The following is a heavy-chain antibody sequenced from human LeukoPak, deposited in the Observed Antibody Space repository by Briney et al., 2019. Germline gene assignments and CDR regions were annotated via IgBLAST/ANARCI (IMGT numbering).Heavy chain of an antibody. CDR3: ARATYSLDNSGGYYFDS. Sequence: GASVKVPCKASGYTFTNYAINWVRQAPGQGLEWMGWINTNTGNPTYAQGFTGRSVFSLDTSVTTAYLQITGLETDDTAVYYCARATYSLDNSGGYYFDSWGQGTLVTVSS. J-gene: IGHJ4*02. CDR2: INTNTGNP. D-gene: IGHD2-15*01. CDR1: GYTFTNYA. V-gene: IGHV7-4-1*02.